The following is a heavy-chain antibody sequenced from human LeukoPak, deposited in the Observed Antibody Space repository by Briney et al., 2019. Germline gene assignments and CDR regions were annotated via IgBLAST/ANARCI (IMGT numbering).Heavy chain of an antibody. D-gene: IGHD6-6*01. Sequence: SVKVSRKASGGTFSSYAISWVRQAPGQGLEWMGGIIPIFGTANYAQKFQGRVTITADKSTSTAYMELSSLRSEDTAVYYCARDEAAARPGYYYYMDVWGKGTTVTVSS. CDR2: IIPIFGTA. CDR3: ARDEAAARPGYYYYMDV. CDR1: GGTFSSYA. J-gene: IGHJ6*03. V-gene: IGHV1-69*06.